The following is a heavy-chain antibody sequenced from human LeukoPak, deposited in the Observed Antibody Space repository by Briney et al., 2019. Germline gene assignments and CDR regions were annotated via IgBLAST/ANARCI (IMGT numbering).Heavy chain of an antibody. CDR3: ATVSYYGSGSYYNY. J-gene: IGHJ4*02. D-gene: IGHD3-10*01. CDR1: GGSINYYY. CDR2: IHSSGNT. V-gene: IGHV4-59*03. Sequence: SETLSLTCTVSGGSINYYYWNWIRQPPGKGLEWIGYIHSSGNTRYNPSLRSRVTMSVETSKNQFSLRLTSVTPADTAVYYCATVSYYGSGSYYNYWGQGTLVTVSS.